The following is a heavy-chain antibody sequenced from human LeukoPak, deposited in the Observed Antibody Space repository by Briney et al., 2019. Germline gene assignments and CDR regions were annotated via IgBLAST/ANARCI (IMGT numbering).Heavy chain of an antibody. Sequence: SETLSLTCSVSGGSIESYYWSWIRQPPGKGLEFIGYIAASGTTKHNPSLKCRVTLSMDTSKNQFSLKLRSVTAADTAVYYCAVGSDSGYDYAFDIWGQGTMVTVSS. CDR2: IAASGTT. J-gene: IGHJ3*02. CDR1: GGSIESYY. D-gene: IGHD5-12*01. V-gene: IGHV4-4*08. CDR3: AVGSDSGYDYAFDI.